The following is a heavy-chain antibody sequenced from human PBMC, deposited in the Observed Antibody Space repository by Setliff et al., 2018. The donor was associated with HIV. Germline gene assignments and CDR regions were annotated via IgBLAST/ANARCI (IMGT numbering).Heavy chain of an antibody. J-gene: IGHJ4*02. CDR1: GFNFSMYS. CDR3: AKGDSFVFSYVYPDY. Sequence: SLRLSCAASGFNFSMYSMNWVRLAPGKGLEWVSYISSSSSTKYYADSVKGGVTISRDNAKNSLYLHMNTLRADDTAVYYCAKGDSFVFSYVYPDYWGPGTLVTVSS. V-gene: IGHV3-48*01. D-gene: IGHD3-22*01. CDR2: ISSSSSTK.